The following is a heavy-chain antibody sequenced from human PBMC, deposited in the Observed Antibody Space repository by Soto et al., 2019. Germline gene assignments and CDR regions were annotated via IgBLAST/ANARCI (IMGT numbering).Heavy chain of an antibody. CDR3: ARGLTTGDAFDM. J-gene: IGHJ3*02. D-gene: IGHD3-22*01. Sequence: TASGFTFSNYCMNWVRQAPGKGLEWVSYIGSSTTNIYYAESVKSRFTISRDNAKNSLYLRMNSLRAEDTAIYHCARGLTTGDAFDMWGQGTMVTVSS. V-gene: IGHV3-48*01. CDR1: GFTFSNYC. CDR2: IGSSTTNI.